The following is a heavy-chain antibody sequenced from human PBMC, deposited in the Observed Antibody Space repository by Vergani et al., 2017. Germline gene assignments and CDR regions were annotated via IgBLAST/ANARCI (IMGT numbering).Heavy chain of an antibody. CDR3: ASMATPGPGGRGTGN. D-gene: IGHD5-24*01. Sequence: EVQLVESGGGLVQPGGSLRLSCSTFGFTFSSYAMYWVRQAPGKGLEFVSSISTNVGTTYYADALKGRFTISRDNSESTLHVQMTSLRAKDTAVYYCASMATPGPGGRGTGNWGQGTLVTVSS. V-gene: IGHV3-64*05. CDR1: GFTFSSYA. CDR2: ISTNVGTT. J-gene: IGHJ4*02.